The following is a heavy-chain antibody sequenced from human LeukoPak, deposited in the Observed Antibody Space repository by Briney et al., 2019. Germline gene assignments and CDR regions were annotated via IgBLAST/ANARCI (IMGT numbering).Heavy chain of an antibody. J-gene: IGHJ6*03. CDR1: GGSFSGYY. CDR3: ARDPGYGYGYDYYYYYMDV. CDR2: INHSGST. V-gene: IGHV4-34*01. D-gene: IGHD5-18*01. Sequence: SETLSLTCAVYGGSFSGYYWSWIRQPPGKGLEWIGEINHSGSTNYNPSLKSRVTISVDKSKNQFSLKLSSVTAADTAVYYCARDPGYGYGYDYYYYYMDVWGKGTTVTVSS.